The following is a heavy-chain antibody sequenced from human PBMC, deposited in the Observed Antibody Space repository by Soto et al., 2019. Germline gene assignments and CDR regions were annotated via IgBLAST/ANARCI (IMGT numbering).Heavy chain of an antibody. CDR1: GRNFVNHW. CDR2: IYPGDSDA. CDR3: ARQGDMAATPADAFDI. Sequence: PGESLRISCKVSGRNFVNHWIAWVRQMPGKGLEWMGIIYPGDSDARYSPSFAGQVTISVDKSITTAYLHWSSLEASDSAVYYCARQGDMAATPADAFDIWGQGTLVTVSS. J-gene: IGHJ3*02. V-gene: IGHV5-51*01. D-gene: IGHD6-19*01.